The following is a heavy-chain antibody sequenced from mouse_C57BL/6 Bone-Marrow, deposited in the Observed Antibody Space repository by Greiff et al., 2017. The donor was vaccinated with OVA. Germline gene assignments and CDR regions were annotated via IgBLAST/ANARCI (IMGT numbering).Heavy chain of an antibody. CDR2: IYPGNSDT. D-gene: IGHD1-1*01. Sequence: EVQLQQSGTVLARPGASVKMSCKTSGYTFTSYWMHWVKQRPGQGLEWIGAIYPGNSDTSYNQKFKGKAKLTAVTSASTAYMELSSLTNEDSAVYYCTPITTVVARYFDVWGTGTTVTVSS. CDR3: TPITTVVARYFDV. CDR1: GYTFTSYW. J-gene: IGHJ1*03. V-gene: IGHV1-5*01.